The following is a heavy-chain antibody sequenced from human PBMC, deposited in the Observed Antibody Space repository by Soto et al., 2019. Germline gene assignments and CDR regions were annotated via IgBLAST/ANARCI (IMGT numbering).Heavy chain of an antibody. CDR3: ATSYGSGYRAFNF. Sequence: QVQLVQSGAEVKRPGSSVKVSCKASGDTFNFYSINWVRQAPGLGLEWMGRVNPILRMSNYAQRFQGRVTMTADKSTSTPYMQLSCLRSEDTAIYYCATSYGSGYRAFNFWGQGALVTVSS. V-gene: IGHV1-69*04. CDR2: VNPILRMS. D-gene: IGHD3-10*01. J-gene: IGHJ4*02. CDR1: GDTFNFYS.